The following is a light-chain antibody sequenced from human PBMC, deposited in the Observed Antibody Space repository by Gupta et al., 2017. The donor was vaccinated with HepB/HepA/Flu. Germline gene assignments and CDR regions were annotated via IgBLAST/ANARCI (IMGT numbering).Light chain of an antibody. V-gene: IGLV3-25*03. CDR3: QSADSSGTYVV. Sequence: SYDLTQPPSVSASPGQPARICCSGDALPKHYAYWYQQKPGQAPVLVIYKDSERPSGIPERFSGSSSGTTVTLTISGVQAEDEADYYCQSADSSGTYVVFGGGTKLTVL. CDR1: ALPKHY. CDR2: KDS. J-gene: IGLJ2*01.